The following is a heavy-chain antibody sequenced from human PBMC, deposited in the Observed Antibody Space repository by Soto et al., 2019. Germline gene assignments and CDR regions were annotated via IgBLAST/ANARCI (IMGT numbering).Heavy chain of an antibody. CDR1: GYTFIRCG. CDR3: ARGGYYDNSWGKLSHYGLDV. D-gene: IGHD3-16*01. V-gene: IGHV1-18*01. J-gene: IGHJ6*02. CDR2: ISPYNDYT. Sequence: QVQLAQSANEVKKPGASVRVSCKAAGYTFIRCGITWVRQAPGQGLEWRGWISPYNDYTDYAQKFQGRVSMTANTSTKTVDMNLRGLKSDDTAVYYCARGGYYDNSWGKLSHYGLDVWGQGTSVSVSS.